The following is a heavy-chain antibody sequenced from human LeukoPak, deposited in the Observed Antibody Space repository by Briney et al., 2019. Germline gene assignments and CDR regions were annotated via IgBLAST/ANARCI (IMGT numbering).Heavy chain of an antibody. CDR1: GGSLKSYY. J-gene: IGHJ3*02. CDR2: IYYSGTT. V-gene: IGHV4-59*08. CDR3: ARKYWDAFDI. Sequence: PSETLSLTCTVSGGSLKSYYWSWIRQPPGKGLEWIGNIYYSGTTNYNPSVRSRVTISVDTSKNQFSLKLSSVTDADTAAYYCARKYWDAFDIWGQGTRVTVSS. D-gene: IGHD2/OR15-2a*01.